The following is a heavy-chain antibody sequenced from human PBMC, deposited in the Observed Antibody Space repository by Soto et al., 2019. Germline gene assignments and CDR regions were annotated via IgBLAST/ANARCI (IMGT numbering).Heavy chain of an antibody. V-gene: IGHV4-30-4*01. CDR3: ARGGHTAMAIPFDY. Sequence: QVQLQESGPGLVKPSQTLSLTCTVSGGSISSGDYYWSWIRQPPGKGLEWIGYIYYSGNTYYNPSLEGRVTLPQEKSKKHSSPKHSSVAAADTAGYLRARGGHTAMAIPFDYWGQGTLVTVSS. D-gene: IGHD5-18*01. CDR1: GGSISSGDYY. J-gene: IGHJ4*02. CDR2: IYYSGNT.